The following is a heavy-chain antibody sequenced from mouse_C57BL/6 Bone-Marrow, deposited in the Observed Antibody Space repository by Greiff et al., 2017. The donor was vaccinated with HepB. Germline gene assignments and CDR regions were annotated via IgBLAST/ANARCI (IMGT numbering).Heavy chain of an antibody. Sequence: EVQGVESGGGLVQPGGSLKLSCAASGFTFSDYGMAWVRQAPRKGPEWVAFISNLAYSIYYADTVTGRFTISRENAKNTLYLEMSSLRSEDTAMYYCARHVLHSLDVWGTGTTVTVSS. V-gene: IGHV5-15*01. CDR1: GFTFSDYG. J-gene: IGHJ1*03. CDR2: ISNLAYSI. CDR3: ARHVLHSLDV.